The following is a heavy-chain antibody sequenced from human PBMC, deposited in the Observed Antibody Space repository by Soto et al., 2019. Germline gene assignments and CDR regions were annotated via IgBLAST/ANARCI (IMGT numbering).Heavy chain of an antibody. Sequence: EVQLVESGGGLVQPGGSLRLSXXXXGXXXSSYXMXWXRXXXGXGXEWVANIKQDGSEKYYVDSVKGRFTISRDNAKNSLYLQMNSLRAEDTAVYYCARERGRGVVVTAIDYWGQGTLVTVSS. CDR3: ARERGRGVVVTAIDY. D-gene: IGHD2-21*02. CDR1: GXXXSSYX. CDR2: IKQDGSEK. J-gene: IGHJ4*02. V-gene: IGHV3-7*01.